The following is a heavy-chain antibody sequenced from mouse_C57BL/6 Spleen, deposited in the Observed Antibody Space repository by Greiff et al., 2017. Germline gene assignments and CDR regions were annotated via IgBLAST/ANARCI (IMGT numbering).Heavy chain of an antibody. J-gene: IGHJ4*01. CDR2: IYPGDGDT. CDR3: ARTYYSNLYYAMDY. Sequence: VQGVESGAELVKPGASVKISCKASGYAFSSYWMNWVKQRPGKGLEWIGQIYPGDGDTNYNGKFKGKATLTADKSSSTAYMQLSSLTSEDSAVYFCARTYYSNLYYAMDYWGQGTSVTVSS. V-gene: IGHV1-80*01. D-gene: IGHD2-5*01. CDR1: GYAFSSYW.